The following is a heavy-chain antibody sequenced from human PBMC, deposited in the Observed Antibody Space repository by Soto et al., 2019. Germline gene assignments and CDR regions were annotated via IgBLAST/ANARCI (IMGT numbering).Heavy chain of an antibody. D-gene: IGHD3-22*01. J-gene: IGHJ4*02. CDR2: ISYSGST. CDR1: GDSMNNGDYF. V-gene: IGHV4-30-4*01. CDR3: ARDRAHFYESSGRLDL. Sequence: SETLSLTCSVSGDSMNNGDYFWTWIRQTPGKGLQWIGYISYSGSTFYNPSLKTRLAMSVDTSKNQFSVRLRSVTAADTAVYYCARDRAHFYESSGRLDLWGQGMLVTVS.